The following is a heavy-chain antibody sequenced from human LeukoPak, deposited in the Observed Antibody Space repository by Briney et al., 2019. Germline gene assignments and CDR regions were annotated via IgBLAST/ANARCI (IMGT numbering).Heavy chain of an antibody. Sequence: SETLSLTCTVSGYSISSGYYWGWIRQPPGKGLEWIGSIYHSGSTYYNPSLKSRVTISVDTSKNQFSLKLSSVTAADTAVYYCARGKVGYSYGWFDPWGQGTLVTVSS. V-gene: IGHV4-38-2*02. CDR3: ARGKVGYSYGWFDP. D-gene: IGHD5-18*01. J-gene: IGHJ5*02. CDR2: IYHSGST. CDR1: GYSISSGYY.